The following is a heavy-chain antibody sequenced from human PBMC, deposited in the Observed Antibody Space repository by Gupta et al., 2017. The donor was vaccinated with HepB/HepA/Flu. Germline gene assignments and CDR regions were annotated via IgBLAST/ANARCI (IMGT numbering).Heavy chain of an antibody. CDR2: ISSSSSYI. Sequence: EVQLVESGGGLVKPGGSLRLSCAASGFTFSSYSMNWVRQAPGKGLEWVSSISSSSSYIYYADSVKGRFTISRDNAKNSLYLQMNSLRAEDTAVYYCARGGVGNGYNYFDYWGQGTLVTVSS. CDR1: GFTFSSYS. D-gene: IGHD5-24*01. V-gene: IGHV3-21*01. J-gene: IGHJ4*02. CDR3: ARGGVGNGYNYFDY.